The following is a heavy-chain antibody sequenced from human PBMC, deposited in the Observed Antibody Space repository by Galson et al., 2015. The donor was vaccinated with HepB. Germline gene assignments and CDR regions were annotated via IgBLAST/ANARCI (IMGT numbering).Heavy chain of an antibody. CDR1: GFTFSSYG. CDR2: IWYDGSNK. Sequence: SLRLSCAASGFTFSSYGMHWVRQAPGKGLEWVAVIWYDGSNKYYADSVKGRFTISRDNSKNTLYLQMNSLRAEDTAVYYCARAREGGSCYNWGQGTLVTVSS. D-gene: IGHD2-15*01. J-gene: IGHJ4*02. V-gene: IGHV3-33*01. CDR3: ARAREGGSCYN.